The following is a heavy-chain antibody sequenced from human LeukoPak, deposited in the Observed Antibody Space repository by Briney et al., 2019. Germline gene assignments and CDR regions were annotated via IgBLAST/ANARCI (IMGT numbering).Heavy chain of an antibody. CDR2: ISYDGSNK. Sequence: PGGSLRLSCAASGFTFSSYGMHWVRQAPGKGLEWVAVISYDGSNKYYADSVKGRFTIPRDNSKNTLYLQMNSLRAEDTAVYYCAKNYDSSVVGFWVHAFDIWGQGTMVTVSS. CDR1: GFTFSSYG. CDR3: AKNYDSSVVGFWVHAFDI. V-gene: IGHV3-30*18. J-gene: IGHJ3*02. D-gene: IGHD3-22*01.